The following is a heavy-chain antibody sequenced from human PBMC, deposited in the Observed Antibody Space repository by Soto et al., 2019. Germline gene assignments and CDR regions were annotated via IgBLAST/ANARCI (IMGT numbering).Heavy chain of an antibody. D-gene: IGHD3-3*01. Sequence: ASVKVSFKASGYTFTSYGISWVRQAPGQGLEWMGWICAYNGNTNYAQKLQGRVTMTTDTSTSTAYMELRSLRSDDTAVYYCARTKDDFWSGYHRFWGQGTLVTVSS. CDR2: ICAYNGNT. V-gene: IGHV1-18*01. CDR3: ARTKDDFWSGYHRF. CDR1: GYTFTSYG. J-gene: IGHJ4*02.